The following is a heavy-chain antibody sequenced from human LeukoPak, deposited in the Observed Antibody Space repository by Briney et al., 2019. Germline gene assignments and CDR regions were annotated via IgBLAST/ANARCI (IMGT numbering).Heavy chain of an antibody. V-gene: IGHV4-59*08. J-gene: IGHJ4*02. D-gene: IGHD5-24*01. CDR2: IYYSGST. CDR3: ARVEMATISQYYFDY. Sequence: SETLSLTCTVSGGSISSYYWSWIRQPPGKGLEWIGYIYYSGSTNYNPSLKSRVTISVDTSKNQFSLKLSSVTAADTAVYYCARVEMATISQYYFDYWGQGTLVTVSS. CDR1: GGSISSYY.